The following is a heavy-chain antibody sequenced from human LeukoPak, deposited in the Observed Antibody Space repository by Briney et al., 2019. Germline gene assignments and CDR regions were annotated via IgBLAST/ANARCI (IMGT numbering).Heavy chain of an antibody. V-gene: IGHV1-69*05. CDR3: ASYDHGDFDY. CDR2: IIPIFGTA. Sequence: SVKVSCKASGCTFSSYAISWVRQAPGQGLEWMGGIIPIFGTANYAQKFQGRVTITTDESTSTAYMELSSLRSEDTAVYYCASYDHGDFDYWGQGTLVTVSS. CDR1: GCTFSSYA. J-gene: IGHJ4*02. D-gene: IGHD3-3*01.